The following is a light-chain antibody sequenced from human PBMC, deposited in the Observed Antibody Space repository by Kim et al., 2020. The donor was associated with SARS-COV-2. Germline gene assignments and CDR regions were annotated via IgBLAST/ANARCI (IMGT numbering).Light chain of an antibody. CDR1: QCVSSSY. V-gene: IGKV3-20*01. CDR2: GAV. J-gene: IGKJ1*01. CDR3: QQYGSSPWT. Sequence: SLAKRATRPCMDSQCVSSSYLAWDQQTTGQAPMLLLLGAVRRANGNPDRFRGRWFGTDFTLTISSLQPEDFAVYYCQQYGSSPWTFGQGTKVDIK.